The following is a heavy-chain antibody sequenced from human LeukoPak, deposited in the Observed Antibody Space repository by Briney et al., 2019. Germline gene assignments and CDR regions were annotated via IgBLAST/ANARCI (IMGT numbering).Heavy chain of an antibody. CDR3: ARGLLWFGESISLPDY. Sequence: ASVKVSCKASGYTFTSYGISWVRQAPGQGLEWMGWISAYNGNTNYAQKFQGRVTMTRNTSISTAYMELSSLRSEDTAVYYCARGLLWFGESISLPDYWGQGTLVTVSS. CDR1: GYTFTSYG. D-gene: IGHD3-10*01. J-gene: IGHJ4*02. CDR2: ISAYNGNT. V-gene: IGHV1-18*01.